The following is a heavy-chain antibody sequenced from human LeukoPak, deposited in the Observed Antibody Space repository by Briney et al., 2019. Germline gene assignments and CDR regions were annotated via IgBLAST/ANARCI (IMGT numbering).Heavy chain of an antibody. CDR1: GGSIDSSSFY. V-gene: IGHV4-39*07. CDR3: ARTNYYGSGSFYY. J-gene: IGHJ4*02. CDR2: TYYSGGT. Sequence: SETLSLTCTVSGGSIDSSSFYWGWIRQPPGKGLEWIGSTYYSGGTYYNPSLKSRVSISVDPSKSQFSLNLSSVTAADTAVYYCARTNYYGSGSFYYWGQGTLVTVSS. D-gene: IGHD3-10*01.